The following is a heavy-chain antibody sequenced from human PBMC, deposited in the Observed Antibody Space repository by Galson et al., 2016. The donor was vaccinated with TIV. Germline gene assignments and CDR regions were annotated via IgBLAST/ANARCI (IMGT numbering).Heavy chain of an antibody. CDR3: ARLVVVLVNFDS. D-gene: IGHD2-21*01. J-gene: IGHJ4*02. CDR1: GGSMTNDDYY. Sequence: TLSLPCTVSGGSMTNDDYYWSWVRQSPGKGLEWIGYIHSSGSTASHPSLKHRVAISADTTKNQFSLNLNSVTAADTAVYYCARLVVVLVNFDSWGQGPLVTVSS. CDR2: IHSSGST. V-gene: IGHV4-30-4*08.